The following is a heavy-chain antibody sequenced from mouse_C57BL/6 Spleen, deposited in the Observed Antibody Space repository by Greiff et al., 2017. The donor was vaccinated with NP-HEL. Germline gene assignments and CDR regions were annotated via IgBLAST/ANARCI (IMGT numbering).Heavy chain of an antibody. CDR2: IDPSDSET. D-gene: IGHD1-1*01. Sequence: QVQLQQPGAELVRPGSSVKLSCKASGYTFTSYWMHWVKQRPIQGLEWIGNIDPSDSETHYNQKFKDKATLTADKSSSTAYMQLSSLTSEDSAVYYCARIPDYYGSSYNWYFDVWGTGTTVTVSS. CDR3: ARIPDYYGSSYNWYFDV. CDR1: GYTFTSYW. J-gene: IGHJ1*03. V-gene: IGHV1-52*01.